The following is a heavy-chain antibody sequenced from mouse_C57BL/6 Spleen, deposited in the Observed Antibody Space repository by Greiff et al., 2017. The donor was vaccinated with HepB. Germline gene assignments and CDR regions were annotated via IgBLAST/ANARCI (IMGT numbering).Heavy chain of an antibody. V-gene: IGHV3-6*01. J-gene: IGHJ2*01. D-gene: IGHD4-1*01. CDR1: GYSITSGYY. CDR3: ASRTGAFDY. Sequence: EVQLQESGPGLVKPSQSLSLTCSVTGYSITSGYYWNWIRQFPGNKLEWMGYISYDGSNNYNPSLKNRISITRDTSKNQFFLKLNSVTTEDTATYYCASRTGAFDYWGQGTTLTVSS. CDR2: ISYDGSN.